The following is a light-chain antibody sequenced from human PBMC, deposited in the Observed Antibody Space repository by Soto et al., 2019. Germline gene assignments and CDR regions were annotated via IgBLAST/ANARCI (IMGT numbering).Light chain of an antibody. Sequence: QSALTQPASVSGSPGQSITISCTGTSSDVGYYNYVSWYQQHPGKAPKLMIYDVSNGPSGLCNRFSGSKSGNTASLTISGLQAEDEADYYCSSYTTTSTLVFGTGTKVTV. CDR1: SSDVGYYNY. J-gene: IGLJ1*01. CDR3: SSYTTTSTLV. V-gene: IGLV2-14*01. CDR2: DVS.